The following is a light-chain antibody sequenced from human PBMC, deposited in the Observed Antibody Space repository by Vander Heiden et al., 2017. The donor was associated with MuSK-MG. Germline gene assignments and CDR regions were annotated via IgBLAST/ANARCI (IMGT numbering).Light chain of an antibody. CDR3: QQTDSRHPNT. Sequence: DIQMTQSPSSLSAFVGDRVTITCRASRDISTYLNWYQQKPGKAPRLLIYAASNLQRGVPSRFSGSGYGNDFTLTVTTRQAEDAATYYCQQTDSRHPNTFGRGTTVEIK. CDR2: AAS. J-gene: IGKJ3*01. V-gene: IGKV1-39*01. CDR1: RDISTY.